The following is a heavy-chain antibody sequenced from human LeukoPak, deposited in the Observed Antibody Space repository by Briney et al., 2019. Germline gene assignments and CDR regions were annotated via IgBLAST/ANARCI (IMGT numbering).Heavy chain of an antibody. J-gene: IGHJ3*02. CDR2: IYTSGST. CDR3: ARDGRYGGNRGAFDI. D-gene: IGHD4-23*01. Sequence: SETLSLTCTVSGGSISSYYWSWIRQPAGKGLEWIGRIYTSGSTNYNPSLKSRVTMSVDTSKNQFSLKLSSVTAADTAVYYCARDGRYGGNRGAFDIWGQGTMVTVSS. CDR1: GGSISSYY. V-gene: IGHV4-4*07.